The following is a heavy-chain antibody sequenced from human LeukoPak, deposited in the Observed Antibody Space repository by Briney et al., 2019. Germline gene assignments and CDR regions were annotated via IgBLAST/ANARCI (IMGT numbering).Heavy chain of an antibody. CDR2: IYSGGST. V-gene: IGHV3-66*01. J-gene: IGHJ4*02. Sequence: PGGSLRLSCVASGFPFNAYWMTWVRQAPGEGLEWVSLIYSGGSTYYADSVKGRFTISRDNAKKSLYLQMNSLRVEDTAVYYCARDYRPIVVVIGTLGYWGQGTLVTVSS. D-gene: IGHD3-22*01. CDR3: ARDYRPIVVVIGTLGY. CDR1: GFPFNAYW.